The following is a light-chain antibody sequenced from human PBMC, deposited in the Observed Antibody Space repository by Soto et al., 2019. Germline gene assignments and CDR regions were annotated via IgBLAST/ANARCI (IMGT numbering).Light chain of an antibody. CDR1: QSISTW. J-gene: IGKJ4*01. CDR2: KAS. CDR3: QQYNSFSLT. Sequence: DIRMTQSPSTLAASVGDRVTITCRASQSISTWLAWYQQKPGKAPKLLIYKASSLESGVPSRFSGSGSGTEFTLTISSLQPDDFATYYCQQYNSFSLTFGGGTKVEIK. V-gene: IGKV1-5*03.